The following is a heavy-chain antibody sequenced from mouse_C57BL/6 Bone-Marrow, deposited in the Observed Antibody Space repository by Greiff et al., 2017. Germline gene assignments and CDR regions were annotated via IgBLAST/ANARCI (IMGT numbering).Heavy chain of an antibody. J-gene: IGHJ1*03. CDR1: GYTFTGYW. D-gene: IGHD1-1*01. V-gene: IGHV1-9*01. CDR3: AIIPFITTVVPPWSFDV. Sequence: QVQLQQSGAELMKPGASVKLSCKATGYTFTGYWIEWVKQRPGHGLEWIGEILPGSGSTNYNEKFKGKATFTADTSSNTAYMQLSSLTTEDSAIYYCAIIPFITTVVPPWSFDVWGTGTTVTVSS. CDR2: ILPGSGST.